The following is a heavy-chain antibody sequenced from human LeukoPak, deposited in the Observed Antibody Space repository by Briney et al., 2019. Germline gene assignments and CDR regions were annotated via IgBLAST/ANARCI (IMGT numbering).Heavy chain of an antibody. Sequence: GGSLRLSCAVSGFTFGSYWMHWVRQAPGKGLVWVSRINSDGSSTSYADSVKGRFTISRDNAKNTLYLQMNSLRAEDTAVYYCASIVRATTGLDCWGQGTLVTVSS. CDR2: INSDGSST. CDR1: GFTFGSYW. D-gene: IGHD1-26*01. V-gene: IGHV3-74*01. J-gene: IGHJ4*02. CDR3: ASIVRATTGLDC.